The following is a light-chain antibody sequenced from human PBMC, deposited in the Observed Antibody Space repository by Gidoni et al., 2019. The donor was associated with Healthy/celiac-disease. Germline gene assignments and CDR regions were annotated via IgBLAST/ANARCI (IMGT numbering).Light chain of an antibody. J-gene: IGKJ3*01. V-gene: IGKV3-20*01. CDR1: QSVSSGY. Sequence: EMVLTQSPGTLSLSPGERATLSCSASQSVSSGYLAWYQQKPGQAHRLLIYGASSRATGIPDRFSGSGSGTDFTLTISRLEPEDFAVYYCQQYGSSPLFTFGPGTKVDIK. CDR2: GAS. CDR3: QQYGSSPLFT.